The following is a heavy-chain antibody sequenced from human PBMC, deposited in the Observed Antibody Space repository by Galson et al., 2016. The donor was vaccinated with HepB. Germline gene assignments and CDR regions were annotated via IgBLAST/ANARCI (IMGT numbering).Heavy chain of an antibody. CDR3: AREGGTRNYFDP. J-gene: IGHJ5*02. CDR2: IYQSGTT. Sequence: SETLSLTCAVSGGSVSSYNWWNWFRQPPGKGLEWIGEIYQSGTTNFNPSLKSRVTMSMDKNKNELSLKMSSVTAADTAVYYCAREGGTRNYFDPWGQGTLVIVSS. D-gene: IGHD1-7*01. V-gene: IGHV4-4*02. CDR1: GGSVSSYNW.